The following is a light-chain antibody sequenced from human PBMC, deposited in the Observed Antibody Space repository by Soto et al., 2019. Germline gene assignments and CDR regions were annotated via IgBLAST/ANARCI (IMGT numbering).Light chain of an antibody. J-gene: IGKJ1*01. V-gene: IGKV3-15*01. CDR2: GAS. Sequence: EIVMAQSPATLSVSPGERATLSCRASQSVSSNLAWYQQKPGQAPRLLIYGASTRATGIPARFSGSGSGTEFTLTISSLQSEDFAVYSCQQDKNWPRTFGQGTKV. CDR1: QSVSSN. CDR3: QQDKNWPRT.